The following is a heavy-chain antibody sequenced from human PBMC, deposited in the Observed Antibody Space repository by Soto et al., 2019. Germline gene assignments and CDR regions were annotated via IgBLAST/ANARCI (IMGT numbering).Heavy chain of an antibody. D-gene: IGHD4-17*01. J-gene: IGHJ6*02. CDR1: GFTFSSYA. Sequence: PGGSLRLSCAASGFTFSSYAMHWVRQAPGKGLEWVAVISYDGSNKYYADSVKGRFTISRDNSKNTLYLQMNSLRAEDTAVYYCARERVYYGDYPLYGMDVWGQGNTV. CDR3: ARERVYYGDYPLYGMDV. CDR2: ISYDGSNK. V-gene: IGHV3-30-3*01.